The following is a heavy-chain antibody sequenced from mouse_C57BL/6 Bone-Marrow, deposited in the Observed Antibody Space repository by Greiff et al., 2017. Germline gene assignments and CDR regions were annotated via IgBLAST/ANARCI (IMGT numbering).Heavy chain of an antibody. D-gene: IGHD4-1*01. V-gene: IGHV5-9-1*02. J-gene: IGHJ4*01. CDR1: GFTFSSYA. Sequence: DVKVEESGEGLVKPGGSLKLSCAASGFTFSSYAMSWVRQTPEKRLEWVAYISSGGDYIYYADTVKGRFTISRDNARNTLYLQMSSLKSEDTAMYYCTRVLGPLYAMDYWGQGTSVTVSS. CDR3: TRVLGPLYAMDY. CDR2: ISSGGDYI.